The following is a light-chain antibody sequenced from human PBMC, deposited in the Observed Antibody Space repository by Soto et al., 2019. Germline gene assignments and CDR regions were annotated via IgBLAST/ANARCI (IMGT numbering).Light chain of an antibody. CDR1: QGIRND. Sequence: AIQMTQSPSSLSASVGDRITITCRASQGIRNDLGRYQQKPGKAPKLLIYAASSLQSGVPSRFSGSGSGTDFTLTISSLQPEDFATYYCLQDYNYPRTFGQGTKVEIK. V-gene: IGKV1-6*01. CDR2: AAS. J-gene: IGKJ1*01. CDR3: LQDYNYPRT.